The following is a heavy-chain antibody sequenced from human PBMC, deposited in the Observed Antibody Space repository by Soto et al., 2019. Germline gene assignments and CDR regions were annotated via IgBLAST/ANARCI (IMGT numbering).Heavy chain of an antibody. CDR3: AKDPSSATVTRGRTPRL. CDR1: GFTFDDYA. Sequence: EVQLVESGGGLVQPGRSLRLSCAASGFTFDDYAMHWVRQAPGKGLEWVSGIRWNSGSIGYADSVKGRFTISRDNAKNYLYLHINSRRAEDTVLYYCAKDPSSATVTRGRTPRLWGQGTLVTVSS. D-gene: IGHD4-17*01. V-gene: IGHV3-9*01. J-gene: IGHJ4*02. CDR2: IRWNSGSI.